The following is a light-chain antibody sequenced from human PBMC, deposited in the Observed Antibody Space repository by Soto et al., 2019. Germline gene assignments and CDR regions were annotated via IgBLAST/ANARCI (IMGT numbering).Light chain of an antibody. CDR3: KQYNSVTWT. J-gene: IGKJ1*01. V-gene: IGKV1-5*03. CDR2: EAS. Sequence: DIQMTQSPSTLSASVGDRVTITCRASQSISTWLPWYQQKPGIAPKLLIYEASSLGSGVPSRFSGSKSGTEFTLTISSLQPDDFAIYYCKQYNSVTWTLGQGTKVDIK. CDR1: QSISTW.